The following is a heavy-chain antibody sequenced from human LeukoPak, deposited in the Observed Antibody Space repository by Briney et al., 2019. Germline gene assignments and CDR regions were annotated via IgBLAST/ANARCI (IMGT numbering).Heavy chain of an antibody. V-gene: IGHV3-30-3*01. CDR3: ARGPWIAVAGTEYYFDY. CDR2: ISSDGSDK. J-gene: IGHJ4*02. CDR1: GFTFSPHA. Sequence: SGGSLRLSCAASGFTFSPHAMHWVRQAPGKGLKWVAVISSDGSDKYYADSVQGRFTISRDNSKNTLYLQMNSLRPEDTAVYYCARGPWIAVAGTEYYFDYWGQGTLVTVSS. D-gene: IGHD6-19*01.